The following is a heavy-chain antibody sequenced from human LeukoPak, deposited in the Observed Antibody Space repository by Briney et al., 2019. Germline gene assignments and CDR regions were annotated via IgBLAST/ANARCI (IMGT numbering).Heavy chain of an antibody. CDR2: IIPIFGIA. V-gene: IGHV1-69*05. CDR1: GGTFSSYA. J-gene: IGHJ4*02. Sequence: ASVKVSCKASGGTFSSYAISWVRQAPGQGLEWMGRIIPIFGIANSAQKFQGRVTITTDESTSTAYMELSSLRSEDTAVYYCAREEAAAALPFDYWGQGTLVTVSS. D-gene: IGHD6-13*01. CDR3: AREEAAAALPFDY.